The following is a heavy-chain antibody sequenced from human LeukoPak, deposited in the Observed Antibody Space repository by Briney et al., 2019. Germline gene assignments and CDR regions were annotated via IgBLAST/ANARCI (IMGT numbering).Heavy chain of an antibody. CDR2: ISYDGSNK. D-gene: IGHD3-22*01. J-gene: IGHJ3*02. Sequence: GGSPRLSCAASGFTFSSYAMHWVRQAPGKGLEWVAVISYDGSNKYYADSVKGRFTISRDNSKNTLYLQMNSLRAEDTAVYYCARDSDLSYYYDSSGYYYGNAFDIWGQGTMVTVSS. CDR1: GFTFSSYA. CDR3: ARDSDLSYYYDSSGYYYGNAFDI. V-gene: IGHV3-30-3*01.